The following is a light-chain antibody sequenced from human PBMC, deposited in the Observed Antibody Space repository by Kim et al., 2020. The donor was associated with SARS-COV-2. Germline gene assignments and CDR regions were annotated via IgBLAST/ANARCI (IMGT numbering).Light chain of an antibody. CDR2: DAS. CDR3: QQRSNCPPIS. Sequence: SPGERATPSCTASQSVSSYVAWYQQKPGQAPGLLIYDASSRATGIPARFSGSGSETDFTLTISSLEPEDFAVYYCQQRSNCPPISFGQGTRLGIK. V-gene: IGKV3-11*01. CDR1: QSVSSY. J-gene: IGKJ5*01.